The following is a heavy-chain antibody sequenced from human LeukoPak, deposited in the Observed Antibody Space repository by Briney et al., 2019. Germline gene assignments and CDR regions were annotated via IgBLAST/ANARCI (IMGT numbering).Heavy chain of an antibody. CDR2: INSDGSKI. D-gene: IGHD4-17*01. J-gene: IGHJ2*01. V-gene: IGHV3-74*01. CDR3: ARDLYGDYWYFDL. CDR1: GFTYSSYW. Sequence: GGSLRLXCAASGFTYSSYWIPWVRRAPGKGLVSVSRINSDGSKIRYADSVKGRFTISRDNAKNTVYLQMNSLRAEDTAIYYCARDLYGDYWYFDLWGRGTLVTVSS.